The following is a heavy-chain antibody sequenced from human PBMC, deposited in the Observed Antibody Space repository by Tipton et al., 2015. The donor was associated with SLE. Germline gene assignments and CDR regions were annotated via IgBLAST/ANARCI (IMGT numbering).Heavy chain of an antibody. CDR2: IYYSGST. CDR1: GFTFSSYS. Sequence: LSCAASGFTFSSYSMNWVRQAPGKGLEWVGYIYYSGSTNYNPSLKSRVTISVDTSKNQFSLKLSSVTAADTAVYYCARERFFARRGFDIWGQGTMVTVSS. CDR3: ARERFFARRGFDI. V-gene: IGHV4-59*01. D-gene: IGHD3-10*01. J-gene: IGHJ3*02.